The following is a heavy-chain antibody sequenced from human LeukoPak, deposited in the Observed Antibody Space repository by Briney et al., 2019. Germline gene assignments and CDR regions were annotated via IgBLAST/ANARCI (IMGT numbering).Heavy chain of an antibody. V-gene: IGHV4-31*03. J-gene: IGHJ6*03. CDR3: ARDNGDYRSIYYYMDV. Sequence: SETLSLTCTVSGGSINSGGSYWRWIRQHPGKGLEWIGCIYYSWSSYYNPSLKSRVTLSLDTSKNQFSLKLSSVTAADTAVYYCARDNGDYRSIYYYMDVWGKGTTVTVSS. D-gene: IGHD4-11*01. CDR2: IYYSWSS. CDR1: GGSINSGGSY.